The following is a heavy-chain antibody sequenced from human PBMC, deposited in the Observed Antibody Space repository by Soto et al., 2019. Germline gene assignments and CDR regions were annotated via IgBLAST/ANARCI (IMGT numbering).Heavy chain of an antibody. Sequence: SETLSLTCTVSGGSISSSSYYWGWIRQPPGKGLEWIGSIYYSGSTYYNPSLKSRVTISVDRSKNQFSLKLSSVTAADTAVYYCARQKGGVVVPAAPNWFDPWGQGTLVTV. V-gene: IGHV4-39*01. D-gene: IGHD2-2*01. CDR1: GGSISSSSYY. J-gene: IGHJ5*02. CDR2: IYYSGST. CDR3: ARQKGGVVVPAAPNWFDP.